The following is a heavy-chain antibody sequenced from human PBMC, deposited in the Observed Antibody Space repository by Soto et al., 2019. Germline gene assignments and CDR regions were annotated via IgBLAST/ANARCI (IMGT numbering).Heavy chain of an antibody. CDR2: IRNAARSYST. CDR3: ADLKWSGSYLP. D-gene: IGHD3-3*01. V-gene: IGHV3-72*01. J-gene: IGHJ5*02. Sequence: PGGSLRLSCVASGFTLSNHYMDWVRQAPGKGLEWIGLIRNAARSYSTEHAASVKGRFTISRDDSKNTLYLQMNSLRTEDTAVYYCADLKWSGSYLPWGQGTLVTVSS. CDR1: GFTLSNHY.